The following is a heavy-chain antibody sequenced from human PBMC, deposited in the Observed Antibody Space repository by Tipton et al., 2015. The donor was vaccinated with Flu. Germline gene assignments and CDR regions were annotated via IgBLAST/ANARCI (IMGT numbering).Heavy chain of an antibody. Sequence: LRLSCSVSGGSISYYYWNWIRQPPGKGLEWIGFSYYSGSTSYNPSLQSRVTISVDTSRNQSSLNLKSVTAADTAVYYCARDRGWPASLDYWGQGILVTVSS. CDR2: SYYSGST. J-gene: IGHJ4*02. V-gene: IGHV4-59*01. D-gene: IGHD3-10*01. CDR3: ARDRGWPASLDY. CDR1: GGSISYYY.